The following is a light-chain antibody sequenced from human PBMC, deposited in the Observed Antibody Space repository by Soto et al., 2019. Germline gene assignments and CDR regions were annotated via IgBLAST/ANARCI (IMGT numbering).Light chain of an antibody. J-gene: IGKJ5*01. Sequence: IVLTQPPATLSLSPGESATLSCSASQSVSSYVAWYQQTPGQAPRLLIYDASNRATGIPARFSGSGSGTDFTLTISSLEPEDFAVYYCQQRSNWPTFGQGTRLENK. CDR1: QSVSSY. V-gene: IGKV3-11*01. CDR3: QQRSNWPT. CDR2: DAS.